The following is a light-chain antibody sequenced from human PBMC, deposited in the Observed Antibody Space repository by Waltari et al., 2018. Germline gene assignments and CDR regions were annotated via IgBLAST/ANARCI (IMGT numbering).Light chain of an antibody. CDR2: RSN. V-gene: IGLV1-47*01. CDR1: RSNIGRHN. CDR3: ATWDDSLSGL. J-gene: IGLJ2*01. Sequence: QSVLTQPPSASGTPGQRVTISCSARRSNIGRHNVYWYQQLPGTTPKLLIYRSNQRPSGVPDRFTGSKSGTSASLAISGLRSEDEADYYCATWDDSLSGLFGGGTKLTVL.